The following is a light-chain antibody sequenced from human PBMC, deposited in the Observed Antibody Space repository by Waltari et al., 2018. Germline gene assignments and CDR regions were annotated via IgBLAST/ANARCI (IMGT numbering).Light chain of an antibody. V-gene: IGLV2-14*01. Sequence: QSALTQPASVSGSPGQSITISCTGTSSDVGGYNYVSWYQQHPGKAPKLMMYEVSNRASGVSNRFSGSKSGNTASLTISGLQAEDEADYYCSSYTSSSTVVFGGGTKLTVL. CDR2: EVS. CDR1: SSDVGGYNY. CDR3: SSYTSSSTVV. J-gene: IGLJ2*01.